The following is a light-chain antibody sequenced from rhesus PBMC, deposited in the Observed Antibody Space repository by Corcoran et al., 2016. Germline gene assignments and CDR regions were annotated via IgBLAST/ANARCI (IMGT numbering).Light chain of an antibody. CDR3: QQYNDWWT. V-gene: IGKV3S9*01. CDR1: QTVSNY. J-gene: IGKJ1*01. CDR2: GAS. Sequence: EIVMTQSPATLSLSPGERATLSCRASQTVSNYVAWYQQKPEQAPRLLIYGASSRATGIPDRFRGRGSGTDFILTISRLEPEDVGVYYCQQYNDWWTFGQGTKVDIK.